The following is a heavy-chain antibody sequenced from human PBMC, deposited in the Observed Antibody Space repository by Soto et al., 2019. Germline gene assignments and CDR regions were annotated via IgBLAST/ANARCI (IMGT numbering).Heavy chain of an antibody. V-gene: IGHV1-8*01. CDR2: MNPNSGNT. Sequence: ASVKVSCKASGYTFTSYDINWVRQATGQGLEWMGWMNPNSGNTGYAQKFQGRVTMTRNTSMSTAYMELSSLRSEDTAVYYCARILSYYYGSGSYYNFDYWGQGTLVTVSS. CDR1: GYTFTSYD. CDR3: ARILSYYYGSGSYYNFDY. D-gene: IGHD3-10*01. J-gene: IGHJ4*02.